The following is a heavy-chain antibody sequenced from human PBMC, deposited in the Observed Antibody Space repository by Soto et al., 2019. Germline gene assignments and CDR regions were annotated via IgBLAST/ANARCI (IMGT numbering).Heavy chain of an antibody. J-gene: IGHJ6*02. CDR1: GFTFSNAW. V-gene: IGHV3-15*07. D-gene: IGHD1-26*01. CDR3: TTALFRTLLEGYGMDA. Sequence: EVQLVESGGGLVKPGGSLRLSCAASGFTFSNAWMNWVRQAPGMGLEWVGRIKSKTDGGTTDYAAPVKGRFTISRDNSKHTLYLQMNSLKTEDTAVYYCTTALFRTLLEGYGMDAWGQGTTVTVSS. CDR2: IKSKTDGGTT.